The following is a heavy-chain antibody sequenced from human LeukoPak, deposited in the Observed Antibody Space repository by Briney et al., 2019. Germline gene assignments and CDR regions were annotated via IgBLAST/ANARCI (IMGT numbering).Heavy chain of an antibody. Sequence: KPSETLSLTCTVSGGSMSSYYWSWIRQPPGKGLEWIGYIYHSGTTNYNPSLKSRVTISVDKSKKQFSLKLKSVTAADTAVYYCARAPGVGGGPVAGTNWFDPWGQGTLVTVSS. V-gene: IGHV4-59*01. CDR2: IYHSGTT. J-gene: IGHJ5*02. CDR1: GGSMSSYY. CDR3: ARAPGVGGGPVAGTNWFDP. D-gene: IGHD6-19*01.